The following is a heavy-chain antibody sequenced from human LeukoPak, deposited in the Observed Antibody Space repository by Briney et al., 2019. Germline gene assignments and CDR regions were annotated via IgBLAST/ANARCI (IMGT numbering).Heavy chain of an antibody. J-gene: IGHJ4*02. CDR1: GFTFSSYS. CDR2: ISSSSYI. D-gene: IGHD3-9*01. CDR3: ASVVNDTLTGYSYFDY. V-gene: IGHV3-21*01. Sequence: PGGSLRLSCAASGFTFSSYSMNWVRQAPGKGLEWVSSISSSSYIYYADSVKGRFTISRDNAKNSLYLQMNSLRAEDTAVYYCASVVNDTLTGYSYFDYWGQGTLVTVSS.